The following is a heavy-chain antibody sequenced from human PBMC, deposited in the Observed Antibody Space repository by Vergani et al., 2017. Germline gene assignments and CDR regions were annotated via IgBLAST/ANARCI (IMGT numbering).Heavy chain of an antibody. CDR1: GFTFSSYS. CDR3: ARVRRPDYYDSSGYYYAYFDY. V-gene: IGHV3-21*01. J-gene: IGHJ4*02. CDR2: ISSSSSYI. Sequence: EVQLVESGGGLVKPGGSLRLSCAASGFTFSSYSMNWVRQAPGKGLEWVSSISSSSSYIYYADSVKGRFTISRDNAKNSLYLQMNSLRAEDTAVYYCARVRRPDYYDSSGYYYAYFDYWGQGTLVTVSS. D-gene: IGHD3-22*01.